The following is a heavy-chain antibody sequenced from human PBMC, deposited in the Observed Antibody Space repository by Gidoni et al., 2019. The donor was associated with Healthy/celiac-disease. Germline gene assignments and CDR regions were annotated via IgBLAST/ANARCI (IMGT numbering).Heavy chain of an antibody. D-gene: IGHD5-12*01. CDR3: AGRHGWLPLDY. Sequence: VQLQESGPGLVKPSETLSLTCTVSGGSVSSGSYYWSWIRQPPGKGLEWIGYIYYRGSTNYNPSLKSRVTISVDTSKNQFSLKLSSVTAADTAVYYCAGRHGWLPLDYWGQGTLVTVSS. J-gene: IGHJ4*02. CDR2: IYYRGST. CDR1: GGSVSSGSYY. V-gene: IGHV4-61*01.